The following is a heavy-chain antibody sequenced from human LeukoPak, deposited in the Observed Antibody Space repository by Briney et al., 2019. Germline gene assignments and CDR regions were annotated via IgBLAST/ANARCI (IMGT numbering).Heavy chain of an antibody. CDR3: ARGFDSSGRDY. J-gene: IGHJ4*02. D-gene: IGHD3-22*01. CDR2: LNFDGSST. Sequence: GGSLRLSCEASGFTFNRFWMHWVRQVPGKGLVWVARLNFDGSSTSYADSVKGRFTISRDNAKNTVYLQMNSLRVEDTAVYYCARGFDSSGRDYWGQGALVTVSS. CDR1: GFTFNRFW. V-gene: IGHV3-74*01.